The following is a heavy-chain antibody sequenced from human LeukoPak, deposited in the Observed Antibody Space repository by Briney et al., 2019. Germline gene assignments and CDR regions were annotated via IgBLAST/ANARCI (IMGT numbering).Heavy chain of an antibody. D-gene: IGHD6-13*01. CDR3: AKEGSSSWYEVDY. J-gene: IGHJ4*01. CDR1: GFTFSSYG. V-gene: IGHV3-30*18. CDR2: ISYDGSNK. Sequence: SGGSLRLSCAASGFTFSSYGMHWVRQAPGKGLEWVAVISYDGSNKYYADSVKGRFTISRDNSKNTLYLQMNSLRAEDTAVYYCAKEGSSSWYEVDYWGQEPWSPSPQ.